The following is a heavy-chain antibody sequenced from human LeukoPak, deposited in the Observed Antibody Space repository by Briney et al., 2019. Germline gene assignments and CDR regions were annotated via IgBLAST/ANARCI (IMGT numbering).Heavy chain of an antibody. CDR2: ILYDGSNK. CDR3: ARESSGGFDN. J-gene: IGHJ4*02. D-gene: IGHD3-3*01. Sequence: PGGSLRLSCATSGFTFSNYGMHWVRQAPGKGLEWVTIILYDGSNKYYADSVKGRFTISRDNSKNTVYLQMNSLTAEDTAVYYCARESSGGFDNWAQGTLVTVSS. V-gene: IGHV3-30*03. CDR1: GFTFSNYG.